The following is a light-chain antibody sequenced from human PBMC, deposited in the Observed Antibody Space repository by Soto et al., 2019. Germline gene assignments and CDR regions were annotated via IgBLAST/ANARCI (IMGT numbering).Light chain of an antibody. CDR1: QGIRSY. CDR2: RAS. V-gene: IGKV1-9*01. Sequence: DIQLTQSPSFLSASVGDRITITCRASQGIRSYLVWYQQRPGTAPKVLISRASRLHTGVPSRVSGSGSGTEFTLTITSLEPEDFATYYWLQHNAHPWTFGQGTKVEI. CDR3: LQHNAHPWT. J-gene: IGKJ1*01.